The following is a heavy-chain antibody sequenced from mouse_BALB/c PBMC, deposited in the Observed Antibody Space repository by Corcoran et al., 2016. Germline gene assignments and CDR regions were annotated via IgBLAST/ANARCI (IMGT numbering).Heavy chain of an antibody. V-gene: IGHV9-3-1*01. CDR3: ARFITTATSLFDY. Sequence: QIQLVQSGPELKKHGETVKISCKASGYTFTNYGMNWVKQAPGKGIKWMGWINTYTGEPTYADDFKGRFAFSLETSASTAYLQINNLKNEDTATYFCARFITTATSLFDYWGQGTTLTVSS. D-gene: IGHD1-2*01. J-gene: IGHJ2*01. CDR2: INTYTGEP. CDR1: GYTFTNYG.